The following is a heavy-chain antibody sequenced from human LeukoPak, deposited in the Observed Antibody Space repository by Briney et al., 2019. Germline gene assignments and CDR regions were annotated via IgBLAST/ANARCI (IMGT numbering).Heavy chain of an antibody. D-gene: IGHD5-18*01. CDR3: ARGAAMGY. CDR1: GGSISSYY. CDR2: IYYSGST. Sequence: SETLPLTCTVSGGSISSYYWSWIRQPPGKGLEWIGYIYYSGSTNYNPSLKSRVTISVDTSKNQFSLKLSSVTAADTAVYYCARGAAMGYWGQGTLVTVSS. J-gene: IGHJ4*02. V-gene: IGHV4-59*01.